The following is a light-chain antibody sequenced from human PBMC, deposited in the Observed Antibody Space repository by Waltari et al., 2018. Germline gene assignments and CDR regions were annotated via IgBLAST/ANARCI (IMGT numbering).Light chain of an antibody. CDR3: QQRRTWPSIT. CDR2: DAS. Sequence: TVLTQSPATLSLSPGQRGTLSCRASQSVGGNLAWYQQKPGQAPRLLIYDASNRATGIPARFSGSGSGTDFTLTISSLEPEDFAVYYCQQRRTWPSITFGQGTRLEI. J-gene: IGKJ5*01. V-gene: IGKV3-11*01. CDR1: QSVGGN.